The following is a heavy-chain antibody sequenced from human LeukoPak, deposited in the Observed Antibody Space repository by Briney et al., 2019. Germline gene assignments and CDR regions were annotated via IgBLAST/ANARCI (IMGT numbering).Heavy chain of an antibody. CDR2: ISGSDGGT. CDR1: GFIFSNYA. Sequence: GGSLRLSCAASGFIFSNYAMSWVRQAPGKGLEWVSGISGSDGGTNYADSVKGRFTISRDNSKNTLFLQMNSLRAEDTAVYYCAREPWDDYGDYGPFDYWGQGTLVTVSS. CDR3: AREPWDDYGDYGPFDY. D-gene: IGHD4-17*01. J-gene: IGHJ4*02. V-gene: IGHV3-23*01.